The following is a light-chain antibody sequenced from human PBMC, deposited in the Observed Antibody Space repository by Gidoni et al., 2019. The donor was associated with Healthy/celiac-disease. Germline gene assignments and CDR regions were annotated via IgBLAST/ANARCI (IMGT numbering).Light chain of an antibody. J-gene: IGKJ2*01. CDR2: KAS. CDR3: QQYNSYPVT. CDR1: HSISSW. Sequence: DIHMTQSPSTLAASVGDRVTITCRASHSISSWLAWYQQKPGKAPKLLIYKASSLESGVPSRFSGSGSGTEFTLTISSLQPDDFATYYCQQYNSYPVTFGQGTKLEIK. V-gene: IGKV1-5*03.